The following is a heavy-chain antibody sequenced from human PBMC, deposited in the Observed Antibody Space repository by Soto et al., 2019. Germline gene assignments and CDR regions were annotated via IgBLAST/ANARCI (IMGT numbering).Heavy chain of an antibody. CDR2: IFYRGNT. CDR1: GGSISGSSTF. V-gene: IGHV4-39*01. Sequence: SETLSLTCTVSGGSISGSSTFWAWIRQPPGEGLEWMATIFYRGNTYYNPSLRSRVTISLDTSKNQFSLELTSVTAADTAVYYCARHDRAPGDVNLNWFDPWGQGTLVTVSS. D-gene: IGHD2-21*01. CDR3: ARHDRAPGDVNLNWFDP. J-gene: IGHJ5*02.